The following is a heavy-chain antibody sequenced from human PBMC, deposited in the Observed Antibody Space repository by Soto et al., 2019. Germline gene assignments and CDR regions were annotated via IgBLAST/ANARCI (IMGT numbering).Heavy chain of an antibody. J-gene: IGHJ3*02. CDR3: AHPRGYGVFDAVDI. V-gene: IGHV3-23*01. CDR2: ISNTGGST. CDR1: GFTFSTYA. Sequence: GGSLRLSCAASGFTFSTYAMNWVRQAPGKGLECVSAISNTGGSTFYAESVRGRFTISRDNSINTLYLQMTSLRTEDTAVYYCAHPRGYGVFDAVDIWGQGTMVTVS. D-gene: IGHD4-17*01.